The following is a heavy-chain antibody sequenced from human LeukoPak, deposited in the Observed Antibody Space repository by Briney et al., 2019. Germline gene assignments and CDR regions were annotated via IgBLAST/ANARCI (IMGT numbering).Heavy chain of an antibody. CDR1: GFTFSSYA. D-gene: IGHD3-22*01. V-gene: IGHV3-23*01. J-gene: IGHJ6*02. CDR3: ANYYDSSGPYPGYYYGMDV. CDR2: ISGSGGSA. Sequence: PGGSLRLSCAASGFTFSSYAMSWVRQAPGKGLEWVSAISGSGGSAYYADSVKGRFTISRDNSKNTLYLQMNSLRAEDTAVYYCANYYDSSGPYPGYYYGMDVWGQGTTVTVSS.